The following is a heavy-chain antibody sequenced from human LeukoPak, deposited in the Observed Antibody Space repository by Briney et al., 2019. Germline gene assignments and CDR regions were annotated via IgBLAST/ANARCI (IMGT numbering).Heavy chain of an antibody. CDR1: GGSFSGYY. CDR3: ARSGSDDAFDI. J-gene: IGHJ3*02. V-gene: IGHV4-31*11. Sequence: SETLSLTCAVYGGSFSGYYWSWIRQHPGKGLEWIGYIYYSGSTYYNPSLKSRVTISVDTSKNQFSLKLSSVTAADTAVYYCARSGSDDAFDIWGQGTMVTVSS. D-gene: IGHD1-26*01. CDR2: IYYSGST.